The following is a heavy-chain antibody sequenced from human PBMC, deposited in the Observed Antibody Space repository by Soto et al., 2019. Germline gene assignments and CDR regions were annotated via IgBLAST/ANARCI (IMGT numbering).Heavy chain of an antibody. D-gene: IGHD3-16*01. CDR1: GYDFTTYG. CDR2: ISAHNGNT. CDR3: AGGRTGAY. Sequence: QVHLVQSGAEVKKPGASVKVSCKGSGYDFTTYGITWVRQAPGQGLEWMAWISAHNGNTDYAQKLQGRVTVTRDTPRGTPYRGRGGRSPAAPAWNSGAGGRTGAYGGRGALAT. J-gene: IGHJ2*01. V-gene: IGHV1-18*01.